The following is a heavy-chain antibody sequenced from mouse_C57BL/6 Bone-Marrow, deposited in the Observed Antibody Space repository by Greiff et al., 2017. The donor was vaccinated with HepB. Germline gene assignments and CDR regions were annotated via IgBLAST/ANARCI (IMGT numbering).Heavy chain of an antibody. CDR3: ARVAGYYYGSSYGYFDV. D-gene: IGHD1-1*01. J-gene: IGHJ1*03. CDR2: INPSSGYT. V-gene: IGHV1-7*01. Sequence: QVQLKQSGAELAKPGASVKLSCKASGYTFTSYWMHWVKQRPGQGLEWIGYINPSSGYTKYNQKFKDKATLTADKSSRTAYMQLSSLTYEDSAVYYCARVAGYYYGSSYGYFDVWGTGTTVTVSS. CDR1: GYTFTSYW.